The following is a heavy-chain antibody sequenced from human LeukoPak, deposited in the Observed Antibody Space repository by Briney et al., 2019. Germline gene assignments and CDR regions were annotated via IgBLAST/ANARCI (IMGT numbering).Heavy chain of an antibody. CDR3: ARDPPGAYYYMDV. CDR2: INPNSGGT. V-gene: IGHV1-2*02. CDR1: GYAFTGYY. Sequence: ASVKVSCKASGYAFTGYYMHWVRQAPGQGLEWMGWINPNSGGTNYAQKFQGRVTMTRDTSISTAYMELSRLRSDDTAVYYCARDPPGAYYYMDVWGKGTTVTVSS. J-gene: IGHJ6*03.